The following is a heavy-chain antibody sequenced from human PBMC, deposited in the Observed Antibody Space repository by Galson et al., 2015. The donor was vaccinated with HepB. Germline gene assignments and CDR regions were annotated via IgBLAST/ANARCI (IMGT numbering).Heavy chain of an antibody. D-gene: IGHD3-22*01. CDR3: ASWVYDSSGYFDY. Sequence: SETLSLTCTVSGGSISSSSYYWGWIRQPPGKGLEWIGSIYYSGSTYYNPSLKSRVTISVDTSKNQFSLKLSSVTAADTAVYYCASWVYDSSGYFDYWGQGTLVTVSS. CDR2: IYYSGST. V-gene: IGHV4-39*01. CDR1: GGSISSSSYY. J-gene: IGHJ4*02.